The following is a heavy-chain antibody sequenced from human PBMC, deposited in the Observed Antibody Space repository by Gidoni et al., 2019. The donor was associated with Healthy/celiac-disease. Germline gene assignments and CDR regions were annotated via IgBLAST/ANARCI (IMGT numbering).Heavy chain of an antibody. Sequence: EVQLVESGGGLVQPGRSLRLSCTASGFTFGAYAMSWVRQAPGKGLEWVGFIRSKAYGGTTEYAASVKSRFTISRDDSKSIAYLQMNSLKTEDTAVYYCTRDAPLHYGVLLGGYFDYWGQGTLVTVSS. D-gene: IGHD4-17*01. V-gene: IGHV3-49*04. CDR1: GFTFGAYA. CDR2: IRSKAYGGTT. CDR3: TRDAPLHYGVLLGGYFDY. J-gene: IGHJ4*02.